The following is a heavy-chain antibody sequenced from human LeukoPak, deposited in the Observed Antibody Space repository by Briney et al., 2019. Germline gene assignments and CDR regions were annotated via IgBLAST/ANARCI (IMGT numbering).Heavy chain of an antibody. CDR1: GYTFTGYY. D-gene: IGHD1-26*01. V-gene: IGHV1-2*02. J-gene: IGHJ3*02. Sequence: ASVKVSCKASGYTFTGYYMHWVRQAPGQGLEWMGWINPNSGGTNYAQKFQGRVTMTRDTSISTAYMELSRLRSDDTAVYYCARAYNGSPTHYDAFDIWGQGTMVTVSS. CDR2: INPNSGGT. CDR3: ARAYNGSPTHYDAFDI.